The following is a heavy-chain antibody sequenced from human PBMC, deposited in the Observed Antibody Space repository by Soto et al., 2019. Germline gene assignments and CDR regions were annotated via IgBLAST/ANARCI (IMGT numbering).Heavy chain of an antibody. J-gene: IGHJ6*02. CDR1: GFTFSSYS. CDR2: ISSSSSYI. V-gene: IGHV3-21*01. Sequence: SGRSLRLSCAASGFTFSSYSMTWVRQATGKLQEWVSSISSSSSYIYYADSVKGRFTISRDNAKNSLYLQMNSLRADDTAVYYCARVRGRGFIASRYYYYGMDDWAQGATVTVSS. D-gene: IGHD3-16*01. CDR3: ARVRGRGFIASRYYYYGMDD.